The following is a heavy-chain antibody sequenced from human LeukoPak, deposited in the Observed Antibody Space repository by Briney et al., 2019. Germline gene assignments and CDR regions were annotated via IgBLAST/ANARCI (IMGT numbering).Heavy chain of an antibody. D-gene: IGHD3-22*01. CDR2: IYTSGST. J-gene: IGHJ5*02. Sequence: SETLSLTCTVSGGSISSYYWSWIRQPAGKGLEWIGRIYTSGSTNYNPSLKSRVTMSVDTSKNQFSLKLSSVTAADTAVYYCARDAVIVVSSGARRWFDPWGQGTLVTVSS. CDR3: ARDAVIVVSSGARRWFDP. V-gene: IGHV4-4*07. CDR1: GGSISSYY.